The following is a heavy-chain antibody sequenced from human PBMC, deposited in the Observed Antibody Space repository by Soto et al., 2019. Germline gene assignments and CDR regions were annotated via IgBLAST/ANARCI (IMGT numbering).Heavy chain of an antibody. Sequence: GASVKVSCKASGYTFTSYGISWVRQAPGQGLEWMGWISAYNGNTNYAQKLQGRVTMTTDTSTSTAYMELRSLRSDDTAVYYCARGAGIEVAGTVGWLDPWGQGTQVTVYS. D-gene: IGHD6-19*01. CDR3: ARGAGIEVAGTVGWLDP. J-gene: IGHJ5*02. V-gene: IGHV1-18*01. CDR1: GYTFTSYG. CDR2: ISAYNGNT.